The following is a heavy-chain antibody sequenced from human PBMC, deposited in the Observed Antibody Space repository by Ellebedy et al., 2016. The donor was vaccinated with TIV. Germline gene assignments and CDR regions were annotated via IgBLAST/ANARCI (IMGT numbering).Heavy chain of an antibody. CDR2: TSYDGSNN. Sequence: GESLKISCVASGFTVSSYAMHWVRQAPGRRLEWVAGTSYDGSNNYYADSVKGRFTISRDNSKNTLYLQMNSLRTEDTAVYYCARDGAGRWDYWGPGTLVTVSS. CDR3: ARDGAGRWDY. CDR1: GFTVSSYA. J-gene: IGHJ4*02. D-gene: IGHD4-23*01. V-gene: IGHV3-30-3*01.